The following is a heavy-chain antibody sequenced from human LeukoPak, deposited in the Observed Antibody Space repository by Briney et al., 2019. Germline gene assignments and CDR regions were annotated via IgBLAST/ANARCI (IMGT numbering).Heavy chain of an antibody. V-gene: IGHV3-73*01. CDR2: IRSKADNYAT. J-gene: IGHJ4*02. Sequence: GGSLRLSCAASGFTFSGSPILWVRQASGKGLEWVGRIRSKADNYATAYAASVQGRCTVSRDDSKSTAYLQLNSLKTEDTAVYYCTQSNYWGQGALVTVSS. CDR1: GFTFSGSP. CDR3: TQSNY.